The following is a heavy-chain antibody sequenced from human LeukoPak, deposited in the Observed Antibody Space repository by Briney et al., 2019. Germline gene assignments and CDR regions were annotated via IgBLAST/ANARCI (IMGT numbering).Heavy chain of an antibody. Sequence: GGSLRLSCAASGFTFSSYEMNWVRQAPGKGLEWVSHISSSGSTIYYADSVKGRFTISRDNAKNSLYLQMNSLRAEDTAVYYCARETTVTFDYWGQGTLVTVSS. CDR1: GFTFSSYE. V-gene: IGHV3-48*03. J-gene: IGHJ4*02. CDR3: ARETTVTFDY. CDR2: ISSSGSTI. D-gene: IGHD4-17*01.